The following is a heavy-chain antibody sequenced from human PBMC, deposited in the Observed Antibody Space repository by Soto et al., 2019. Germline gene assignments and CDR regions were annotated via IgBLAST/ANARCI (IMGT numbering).Heavy chain of an antibody. Sequence: EVQLLESGGGLVQPGGSLRLSCAASGFTFSNYAMNWVRQAPGKGLEWVSVISGSGGSTYYADSVKGRFTISRDNSKNTLYLQMNSLRAEDTAVYYCASRNSGWYFDYWGQGTLVTVSP. D-gene: IGHD6-19*01. CDR3: ASRNSGWYFDY. CDR2: ISGSGGST. V-gene: IGHV3-23*01. CDR1: GFTFSNYA. J-gene: IGHJ4*02.